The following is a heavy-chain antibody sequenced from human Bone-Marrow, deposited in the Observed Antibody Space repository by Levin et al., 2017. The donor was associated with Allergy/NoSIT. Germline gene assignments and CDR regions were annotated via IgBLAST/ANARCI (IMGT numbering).Heavy chain of an antibody. CDR1: GFTFSGHA. J-gene: IGHJ4*02. D-gene: IGHD3-22*01. CDR2: ISGSGRST. V-gene: IGHV3-23*01. CDR3: AEDDSSGYIAY. Sequence: GGSLRLSCADSGFTFSGHAMHWVRQAPGEGVEWVSTISGSGRSTFYADSVRGRFTIARAESRNTLFLQMNSLRAEDTAVYYCAEDDSSGYIAYWGQGTLVTVSS.